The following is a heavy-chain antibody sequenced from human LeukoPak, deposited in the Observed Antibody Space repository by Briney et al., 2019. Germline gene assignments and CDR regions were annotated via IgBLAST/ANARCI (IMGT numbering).Heavy chain of an antibody. CDR1: GGSISSDY. CDR2: IYYSGGT. J-gene: IGHJ6*02. Sequence: SETLSLTCTVYGGSISSDYWSWIRQPPGKGLDWIGYIYYSGGTNYNPSLKSRVTISVDTSKKQFSLKLSSVTAADTAVYYCARDRRDYYYGMDVWGQGTTVTVSS. V-gene: IGHV4-59*01. CDR3: ARDRRDYYYGMDV.